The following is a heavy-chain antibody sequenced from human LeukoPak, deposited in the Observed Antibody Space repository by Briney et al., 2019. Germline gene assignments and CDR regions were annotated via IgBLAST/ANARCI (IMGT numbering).Heavy chain of an antibody. Sequence: PGGSLRLSCAASGFTFSSYSMNWVRQAPGKGLEWVSSISSSSSYIYYADSVKGRFTISRDNAKNSLHLQMNSLRAEDTAVYYCARDGVVVVVAATRMDYWGQGTLVTVSS. J-gene: IGHJ4*02. D-gene: IGHD2-15*01. CDR2: ISSSSSYI. CDR3: ARDGVVVVVAATRMDY. CDR1: GFTFSSYS. V-gene: IGHV3-21*01.